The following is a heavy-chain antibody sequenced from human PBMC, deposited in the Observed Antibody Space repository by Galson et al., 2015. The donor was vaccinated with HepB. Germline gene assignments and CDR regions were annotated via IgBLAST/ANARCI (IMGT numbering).Heavy chain of an antibody. D-gene: IGHD2-8*01. CDR2: IYYSGST. Sequence: QVQLQESGPGLVKPSETLSLTCTVSGGSISGYYWSWIRQPPGKGLEWIGYIYYSGSTNYNPSLKSRVTIPVDTSKNQFSLKLSSVTAADTAVYYCARQKGTKIPFDYWGQGTLVTVSS. V-gene: IGHV4-59*08. J-gene: IGHJ4*02. CDR1: GGSISGYY. CDR3: ARQKGTKIPFDY.